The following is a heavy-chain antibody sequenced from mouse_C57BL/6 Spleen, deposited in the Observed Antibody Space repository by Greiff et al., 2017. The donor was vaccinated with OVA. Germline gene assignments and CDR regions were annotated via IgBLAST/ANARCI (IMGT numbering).Heavy chain of an antibody. V-gene: IGHV14-2*01. D-gene: IGHD1-1*01. CDR1: GFNIKDYY. J-gene: IGHJ2*01. CDR3: ARGTKVVATDY. Sequence: EVQLQQSGAELVKPGASVKLSCTASGFNIKDYYMHWVKQRTEQGLEWIGRIDPEDGDTKYAPKFQGKATITADTSSNTAYLQLSSLKSADTAVYYCARGTKVVATDYWGKGTTLTVSS. CDR2: IDPEDGDT.